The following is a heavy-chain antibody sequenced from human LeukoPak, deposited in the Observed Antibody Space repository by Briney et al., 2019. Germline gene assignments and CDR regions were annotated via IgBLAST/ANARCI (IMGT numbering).Heavy chain of an antibody. CDR3: ARNHSGATGTPGGWFDS. J-gene: IGHJ5*01. Sequence: SETLSLTCSVSGGSISDTRDYWGWIRQPPGKRLEWIGSIYYSGSTHYNPSLRSRVSMSIDTSKRQFSLKLASVTAADTGLYYCARNHSGATGTPGGWFDSWGQGNLVIVSS. V-gene: IGHV4-39*01. D-gene: IGHD3-16*01. CDR1: GGSISDTRDY. CDR2: IYYSGST.